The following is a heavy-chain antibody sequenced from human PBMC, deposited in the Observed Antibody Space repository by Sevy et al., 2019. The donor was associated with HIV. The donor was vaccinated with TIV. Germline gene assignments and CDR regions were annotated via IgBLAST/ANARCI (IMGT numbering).Heavy chain of an antibody. J-gene: IGHJ4*02. V-gene: IGHV3-53*01. CDR3: AGEYCSRGSCFFDY. CDR2: IYAGGTA. CDR1: GFDIRSNY. D-gene: IGHD2-15*01. Sequence: GGSLRLSCVVSGFDIRSNYMSWVRQAPGKGLEWVSHIYAGGTAYYADSVKGRFTFSRDDSKNTASLQMRSLGVEDSAVYYCAGEYCSRGSCFFDYWGQGIQVTVSS.